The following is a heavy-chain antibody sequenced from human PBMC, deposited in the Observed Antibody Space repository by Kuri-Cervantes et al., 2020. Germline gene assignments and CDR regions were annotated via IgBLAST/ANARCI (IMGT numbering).Heavy chain of an antibody. CDR2: IPYDGSNK. CDR1: GFTFSSYG. D-gene: IGHD3-10*01. CDR3: ARDLWISGSESYYKYY. J-gene: IGHJ4*02. V-gene: IGHV3-30*19. Sequence: GGSRRLSCAASGFTFSSYGMHWGRQAPGKGLEWVAVIPYDGSNKYYADSVKGRFTISRDNSKNTLYLQMNSLRAEDTAVYYCARDLWISGSESYYKYYWGQGTLVTVSS.